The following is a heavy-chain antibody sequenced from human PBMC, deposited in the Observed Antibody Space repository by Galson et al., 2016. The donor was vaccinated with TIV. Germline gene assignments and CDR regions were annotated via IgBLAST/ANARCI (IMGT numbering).Heavy chain of an antibody. D-gene: IGHD3-22*01. V-gene: IGHV4-59*01. J-gene: IGHJ6*02. Sequence: ETLSFTCSVSGGSISSYYWSWIRQPPGKGLEWIGYIYYSGTTKYNPSLKSRVSISADTSKTQLSLRLSSVTAADTAVYYCATAGYSSLNYYGMDVWGQGTTVTVSS. CDR1: GGSISSYY. CDR2: IYYSGTT. CDR3: ATAGYSSLNYYGMDV.